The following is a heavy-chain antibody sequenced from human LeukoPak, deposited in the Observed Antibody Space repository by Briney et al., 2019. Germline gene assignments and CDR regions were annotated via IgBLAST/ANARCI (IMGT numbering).Heavy chain of an antibody. CDR1: GGSISSSSYY. D-gene: IGHD3-3*01. Sequence: SETLSLTCTVSGGSISSSSYYWSWIRQPPGKGLEWIGSIYYSGSTYYNPSLKSRVTISVDTSKNQFSLKLSSVTAADTAVYYCASGRDYDFWSGYYSFDYWGQGTLVTVSS. CDR3: ASGRDYDFWSGYYSFDY. J-gene: IGHJ4*02. V-gene: IGHV4-39*01. CDR2: IYYSGST.